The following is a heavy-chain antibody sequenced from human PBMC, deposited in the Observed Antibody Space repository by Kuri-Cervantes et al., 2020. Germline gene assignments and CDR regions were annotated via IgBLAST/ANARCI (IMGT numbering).Heavy chain of an antibody. J-gene: IGHJ1*01. V-gene: IGHV4-39*07. Sequence: GSLRLSCTVSGGSISSSSYYWGWIRQPPGKGLEWIGSIYYSGSTYYSPSLKSRVTISVDTSKNQFSLKLSSVTAADTAVYYCADDYVWGSYLQNWGQGTLVTVSS. CDR2: IYYSGST. CDR1: GGSISSSSYY. CDR3: ADDYVWGSYLQN. D-gene: IGHD3-16*02.